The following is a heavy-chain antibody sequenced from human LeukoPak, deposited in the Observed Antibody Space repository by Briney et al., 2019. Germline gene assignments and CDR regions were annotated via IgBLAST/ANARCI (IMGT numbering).Heavy chain of an antibody. Sequence: SSETLSLTCTVSGGSISSGGYYWSWIRQHPGKGLEWIGYIYYSGSTYYNPSPKSRVTISVDTSKNQFSLKLSSVTAADTAVYYCARVELQSLIFDYWGQGTLVTVSS. D-gene: IGHD1-7*01. CDR2: IYYSGST. V-gene: IGHV4-31*03. CDR3: ARVELQSLIFDY. CDR1: GGSISSGGYY. J-gene: IGHJ4*02.